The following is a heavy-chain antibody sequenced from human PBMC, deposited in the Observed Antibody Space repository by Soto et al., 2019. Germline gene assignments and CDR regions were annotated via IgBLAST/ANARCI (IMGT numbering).Heavy chain of an antibody. CDR1: GFTFSNYA. Sequence: GGSLRLSCAASGFTFSNYAMSWVRQAPGKGLEWVSDISGSGSGTYYADSVKGRFTISRDHSKNTLYLQMNSLRAEDTAVYYCAKEYYYDSSGDDAFDIWGQGTMVTVSS. D-gene: IGHD3-22*01. CDR3: AKEYYYDSSGDDAFDI. CDR2: ISGSGSGT. V-gene: IGHV3-23*01. J-gene: IGHJ3*02.